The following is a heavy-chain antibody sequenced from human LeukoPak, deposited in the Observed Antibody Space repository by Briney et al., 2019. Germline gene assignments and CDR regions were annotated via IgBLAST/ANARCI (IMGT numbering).Heavy chain of an antibody. CDR2: INHSGST. J-gene: IGHJ2*01. D-gene: IGHD2-2*01. CDR1: GGSFSGYY. Sequence: PSETLSLTCAVYGGSFSGYYWSWIRQPPGKGLEWIGEINHSGSTNYNPSLKSRVTISVDTSKNPFSLKLSSVTAADTAVYYCARVGRVVVPAAKRTHWYFDLWGRGTLVTVSS. CDR3: ARVGRVVVPAAKRTHWYFDL. V-gene: IGHV4-34*01.